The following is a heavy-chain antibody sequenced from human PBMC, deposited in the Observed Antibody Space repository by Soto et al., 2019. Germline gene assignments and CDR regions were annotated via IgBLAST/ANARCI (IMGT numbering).Heavy chain of an antibody. CDR2: IHYSGSP. J-gene: IGHJ4*02. V-gene: IGHV4-59*08. Sequence: SETLSLTCTVSGGSVNGYYWTWNRQPPGKGLEWIGFIHYSGSPNYNPSLKSRVTLLVDTSKIQFSLKLNSVTAADTAVYFCARLGHCGTNGCLSDYWGQGTLVTVSS. D-gene: IGHD2-8*01. CDR3: ARLGHCGTNGCLSDY. CDR1: GGSVNGYY.